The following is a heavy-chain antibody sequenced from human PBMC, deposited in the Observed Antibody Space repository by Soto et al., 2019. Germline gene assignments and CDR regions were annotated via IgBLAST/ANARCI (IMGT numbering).Heavy chain of an antibody. CDR1: GFTFSRYA. J-gene: IGHJ4*02. V-gene: IGHV3-30-3*01. CDR2: ISYDSTDK. CDR3: ARQTGNTAVTGSDY. D-gene: IGHD6-19*01. Sequence: QVQLVESGGGVVQPGRSLRLSCAASGFTFSRYAMHWVRQAPGKGLEWLAVISYDSTDKFYGDAVKGRFTISRDNSKGTLYLQMNSLRVEDTAVYYCARQTGNTAVTGSDYWGQGTLVTVSS.